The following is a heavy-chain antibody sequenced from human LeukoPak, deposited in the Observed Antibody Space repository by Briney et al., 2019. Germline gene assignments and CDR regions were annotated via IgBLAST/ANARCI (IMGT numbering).Heavy chain of an antibody. V-gene: IGHV5-51*01. Sequence: GESLKISCKGSGYSFTSYWIGWVRQMPGKGLEWMGIIYPGDSDTRYSPSFQGQVTISADKSISTAYLQWSSLKASDTAMYYCARHVADSPLENDAFDIWGQGTMVTVSS. CDR3: ARHVADSPLENDAFDI. CDR2: IYPGDSDT. D-gene: IGHD1-1*01. CDR1: GYSFTSYW. J-gene: IGHJ3*02.